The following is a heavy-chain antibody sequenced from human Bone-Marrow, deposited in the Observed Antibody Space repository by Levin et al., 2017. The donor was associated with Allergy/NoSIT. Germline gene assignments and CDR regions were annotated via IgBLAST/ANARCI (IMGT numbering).Heavy chain of an antibody. J-gene: IGHJ4*02. Sequence: GESLKISCKASGYTFTNYYIHWVRQAPGRGVEWMGGINPTGGRTTYAQMFQGRVALTTDTSTSTVYMELSSLRVEDTAVYYCARAAINPEYSSTWYFDYWGQGTLVTVSS. CDR2: INPTGGRT. V-gene: IGHV1-46*01. CDR1: GYTFTNYY. CDR3: ARAAINPEYSSTWYFDY. D-gene: IGHD6-6*01.